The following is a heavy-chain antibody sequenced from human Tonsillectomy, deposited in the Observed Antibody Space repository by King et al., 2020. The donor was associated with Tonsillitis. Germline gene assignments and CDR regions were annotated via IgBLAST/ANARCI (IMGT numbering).Heavy chain of an antibody. Sequence: VQLVESGGGLVQPGGSLRLSCAGSGFTFSSYSMNWVRQAPGKGLEWVSYISESSSIIYYADSVKGRFTISRDNAKNSLYLQMSTLRAEDTAVYYCAREGGLNWGLGTLVTVSS. CDR2: ISESSSII. CDR1: GFTFSSYS. CDR3: AREGGLN. D-gene: IGHD3-16*01. V-gene: IGHV3-48*04. J-gene: IGHJ4*02.